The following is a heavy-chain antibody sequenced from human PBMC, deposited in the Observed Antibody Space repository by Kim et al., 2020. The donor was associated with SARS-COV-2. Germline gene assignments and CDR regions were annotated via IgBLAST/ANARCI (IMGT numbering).Heavy chain of an antibody. CDR3: ARHNPQKRSGGSPLDY. D-gene: IGHD3-10*01. CDR2: IYYRGRT. J-gene: IGHJ4*02. Sequence: GLAWIGSIYYRGRTFYTPSHESRVTVFVDPSQNHFSVNLSSVTAADTAVYFCARHNPQKRSGGSPLDYWGQGTLVTVSS. V-gene: IGHV4-39*01.